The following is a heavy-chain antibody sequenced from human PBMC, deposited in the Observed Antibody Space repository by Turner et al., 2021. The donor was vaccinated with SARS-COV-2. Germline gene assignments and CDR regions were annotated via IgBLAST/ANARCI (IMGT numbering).Heavy chain of an antibody. CDR2: ISSNGRST. V-gene: IGHV3-64D*06. J-gene: IGHJ4*02. CDR1: GFTFSSYV. CDR3: VKGSY. Sequence: EVQLVEAGGGLVQPGGYLILSCSASGFTFSSYVMHWVRQAPGKRLEYVSAISSNGRSTYYADSVKGRFTISRDNSKNTLYLQMSSLRAEDTAVYYCVKGSYWGQGTLVTVSS.